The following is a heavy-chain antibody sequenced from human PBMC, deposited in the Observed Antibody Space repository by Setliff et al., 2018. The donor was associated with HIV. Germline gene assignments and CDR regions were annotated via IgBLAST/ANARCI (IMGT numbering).Heavy chain of an antibody. CDR3: AGHLAAVGSGAGYYYYMDV. D-gene: IGHD6-13*01. CDR2: IYTGGNT. Sequence: SETLSLTCTVSGGSVSSGSYYWSWIRQPAGKGLEWLGHIYTGGNTYYNPSLKSRLTISVDTSRNRFSLNLISVTAAATAVSYCAGHLAAVGSGAGYYYYMDVWGKGATVTVSS. J-gene: IGHJ6*03. CDR1: GGSVSSGSYY. V-gene: IGHV4-61*09.